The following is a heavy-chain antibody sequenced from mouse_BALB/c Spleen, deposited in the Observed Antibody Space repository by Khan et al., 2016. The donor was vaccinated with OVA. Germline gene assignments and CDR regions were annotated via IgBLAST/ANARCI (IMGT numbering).Heavy chain of an antibody. CDR3: ASDRSYIHRAFAY. J-gene: IGHJ3*01. CDR1: GFSLTDYN. D-gene: IGHD1-3*01. V-gene: IGHV2-6-7*01. Sequence: QVQLKESGPGLVAPSQSLSITCTVSGFSLTDYNVNWVRPPPGKGLEWLGMIWGDGSTDYNSAHKSSLSIRTDNSTSQAFFKMNSLQTDDTAWYYCASDRSYIHRAFAYWGQGTLVTVSA. CDR2: IWGDGST.